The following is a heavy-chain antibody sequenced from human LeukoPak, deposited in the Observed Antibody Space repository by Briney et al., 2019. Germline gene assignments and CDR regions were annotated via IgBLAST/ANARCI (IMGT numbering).Heavy chain of an antibody. CDR3: AKRGAVGASNRGGREFDS. V-gene: IGHV3-23*01. Sequence: SGGSLRLSCAASGFTFSSYAMSWVRQAPGKGLEWVSAISGSGGGTYYADSVKGRFTISRDNSMNTLYLQMNSLRAEDTAVYYCAKRGAVGASNRGGREFDSWGQGTLVTVSS. J-gene: IGHJ4*02. CDR2: ISGSGGGT. CDR1: GFTFSSYA. D-gene: IGHD1-26*01.